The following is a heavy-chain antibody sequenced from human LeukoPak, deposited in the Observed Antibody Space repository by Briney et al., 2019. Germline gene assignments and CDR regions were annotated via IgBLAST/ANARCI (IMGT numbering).Heavy chain of an antibody. D-gene: IGHD6-19*01. CDR1: GFTFSSYG. Sequence: PGRSLRLSCAASGFTFSSYGMHWVRQAPGKGLEWVAVISYDGSNKYYADSVKGRFTISRDNSKNTLYLQMNSLRAEDTAVYYCARGSSGWYPGPFDYWGQGTLVTVSS. CDR3: ARGSSGWYPGPFDY. V-gene: IGHV3-30*03. J-gene: IGHJ4*02. CDR2: ISYDGSNK.